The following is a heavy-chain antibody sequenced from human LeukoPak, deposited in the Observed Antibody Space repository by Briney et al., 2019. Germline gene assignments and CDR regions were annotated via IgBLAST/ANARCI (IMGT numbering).Heavy chain of an antibody. Sequence: PGGSLRLSCAASGFTFSSYAMSWVRQAPGKGLERVAFIWYDGSNKYYADSVKGRFTISRDNSKSTLYLQLNSLRPEDTAVYYCAKRATIDYWGQGTLVTVSS. D-gene: IGHD1-26*01. V-gene: IGHV3-30*02. CDR2: IWYDGSNK. J-gene: IGHJ4*02. CDR1: GFTFSSYA. CDR3: AKRATIDY.